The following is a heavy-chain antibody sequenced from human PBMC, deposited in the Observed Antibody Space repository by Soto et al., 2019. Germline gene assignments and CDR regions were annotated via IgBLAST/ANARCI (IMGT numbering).Heavy chain of an antibody. D-gene: IGHD2-8*01. V-gene: IGHV4-39*01. CDR3: ARKPVAVMVYANNWFDP. Sequence: SETLSLTCTVSGGSISSSSYYWGWIRQPPGKGLEWIGSIYYSGSTYYNPSLKSRVTISVDTSKNQFSLKLSSVTAADTAVYYCARKPVAVMVYANNWFDPWGQGTLVTVSS. CDR1: GGSISSSSYY. J-gene: IGHJ5*02. CDR2: IYYSGST.